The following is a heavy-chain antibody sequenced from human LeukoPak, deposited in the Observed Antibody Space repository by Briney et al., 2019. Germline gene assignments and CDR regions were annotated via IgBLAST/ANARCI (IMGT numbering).Heavy chain of an antibody. CDR1: GGSITTTTYY. J-gene: IGHJ6*03. CDR3: ARITMIVVVIREWGYMDV. Sequence: RSSETLSLTCTVSGGSITTTTYYWGWIRQPPGKGLEWIGSIYYSGNTYYNPSLKSRVTISLDTSKNQFSLKLSSVTAADTAVYYCARITMIVVVIREWGYMDVWGKGTTVTVSS. D-gene: IGHD3-22*01. V-gene: IGHV4-39*07. CDR2: IYYSGNT.